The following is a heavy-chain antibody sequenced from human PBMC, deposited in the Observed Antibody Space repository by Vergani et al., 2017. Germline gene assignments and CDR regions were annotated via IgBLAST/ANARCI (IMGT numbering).Heavy chain of an antibody. CDR3: TTDGLAEYDY. D-gene: IGHD6-6*01. J-gene: IGHJ4*02. CDR1: GFTFSSYG. V-gene: IGHV3-30*03. Sequence: QVQLVESGGGVVQPGRSPRLSCAASGFTFSSYGMHWVRQAPGKGLEWVAVISYDGSNKYYADSVKGRFTISRDNSKNTLYLQMNSLRAEDTAVYYCTTDGLAEYDYWGQGTLVTVSS. CDR2: ISYDGSNK.